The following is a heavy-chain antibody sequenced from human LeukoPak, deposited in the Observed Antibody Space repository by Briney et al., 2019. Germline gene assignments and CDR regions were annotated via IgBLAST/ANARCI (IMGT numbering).Heavy chain of an antibody. CDR2: IYSSRS. Sequence: SETLSLTCTVSCASISSYYWSWIRQPAGKGLEWIGRIYSSRSIYNPSLKSRVTMSVDTSKNQFSLRLSSVTAADTAVYYCARDSGTTGEVKFDPWGQGTLVTVSS. CDR3: ARDSGTTGEVKFDP. CDR1: CASISSYY. J-gene: IGHJ5*02. V-gene: IGHV4-4*07. D-gene: IGHD3-10*01.